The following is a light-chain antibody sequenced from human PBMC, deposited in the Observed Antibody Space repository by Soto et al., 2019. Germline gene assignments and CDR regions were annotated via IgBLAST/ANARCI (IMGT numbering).Light chain of an antibody. CDR2: GAS. CDR3: HQYNDWPPLT. CDR1: QSVSSN. Sequence: EIVMTQSPATLSVSPGERATLSCRASQSVSSNLAGYQQKPGHPPSPLIYGASTRATGIPARFSGSGSGTTFTLSISSLQSEDFSVYYCHQYNDWPPLTFGQGTKLEIK. J-gene: IGKJ5*01. V-gene: IGKV3-15*01.